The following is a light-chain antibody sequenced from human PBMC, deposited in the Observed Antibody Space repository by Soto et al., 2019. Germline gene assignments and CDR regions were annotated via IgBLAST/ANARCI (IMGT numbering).Light chain of an antibody. CDR3: SSYTRTTTG. CDR1: NNDVGSYNY. J-gene: IGLJ3*02. V-gene: IGLV2-14*01. Sequence: QSALTQPASVSGSPGQSITISCNGSNNDVGSYNYVSWYQQHPGKAPKLIIYEVSNRPSGVSSRFSGSKSGNTASLTISGLQAEDEADYYCSSYTRTTTGFGGGTK. CDR2: EVS.